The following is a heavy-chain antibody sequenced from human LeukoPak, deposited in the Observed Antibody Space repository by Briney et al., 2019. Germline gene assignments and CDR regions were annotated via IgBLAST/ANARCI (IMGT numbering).Heavy chain of an antibody. J-gene: IGHJ4*02. V-gene: IGHV3-48*03. CDR2: ISSSGSTI. Sequence: GGSLRLSCAASGFTFGSYEMNWVRQAPGKGLEWVSYISSSGSTIYYADSVKGRFTISRDNAKNSLYLQMNSLRAEDTAVYYCARVTIEHPYGDYAGYWGQGTLVTVSS. D-gene: IGHD4-17*01. CDR1: GFTFGSYE. CDR3: ARVTIEHPYGDYAGY.